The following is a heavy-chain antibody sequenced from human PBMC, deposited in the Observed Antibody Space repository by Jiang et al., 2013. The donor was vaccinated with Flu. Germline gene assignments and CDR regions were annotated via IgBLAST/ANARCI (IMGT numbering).Heavy chain of an antibody. CDR2: ISYDGSNK. CDR1: GFTFSSYG. V-gene: IGHV3-30*18. D-gene: IGHD2-15*01. CDR3: AKGGYCSGGSCYREPGPSPPYYYGMDV. J-gene: IGHJ6*02. Sequence: RLSCAASGFTFSSYGMHWVRQAPGKGLEWVAVISYDGSNKYYADSVKGRFTISRDNSKNTLYLQMNSLRAEDTAVYYCAKGGYCSGGSCYREPGPSPPYYYGMDVWGQGTTVTVSS.